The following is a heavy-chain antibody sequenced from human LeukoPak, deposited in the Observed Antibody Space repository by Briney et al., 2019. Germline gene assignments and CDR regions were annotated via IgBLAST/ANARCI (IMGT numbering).Heavy chain of an antibody. CDR3: ARLVVVPADTPCWFDP. CDR1: GGSISSYY. V-gene: IGHV4-59*08. D-gene: IGHD2-2*01. J-gene: IGHJ5*02. CDR2: IYHSGST. Sequence: SETLSLTCTVSGGSISSYYWSWIRQPPGKGLEWIGSIYHSGSTYYNPSLKSRVTISVDTSKNQFSLKLSSVTAADTAVYYCARLVVVPADTPCWFDPWGQGTLVTVSS.